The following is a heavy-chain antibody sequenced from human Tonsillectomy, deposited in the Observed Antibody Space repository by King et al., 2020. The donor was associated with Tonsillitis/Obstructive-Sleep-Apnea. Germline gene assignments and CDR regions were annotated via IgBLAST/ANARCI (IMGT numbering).Heavy chain of an antibody. V-gene: IGHV3-15*01. Sequence: GQLVQSGGGLVKSGGSLRLSCTAFGFTFINAWMSWVRHTPGKGLEWVGRIKSKTHGGTTDYAAPMKGRFTISRDDSKDTLYLQMNSLKTEDTAVYYCTTPWFGEFTGAFDIWGQGTMVTVSS. J-gene: IGHJ3*02. CDR1: GFTFINAW. D-gene: IGHD3-10*01. CDR2: IKSKTHGGTT. CDR3: TTPWFGEFTGAFDI.